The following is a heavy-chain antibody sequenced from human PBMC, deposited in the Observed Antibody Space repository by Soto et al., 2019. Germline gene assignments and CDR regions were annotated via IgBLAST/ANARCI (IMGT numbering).Heavy chain of an antibody. CDR2: IYHSGST. V-gene: IGHV4-4*02. D-gene: IGHD3-10*01. J-gene: IGHJ6*02. CDR1: GGSISSSNW. Sequence: QVQLQESGPGLVKPSGTLSLTCAVSGGSISSSNWWSWVRQPPGKGLEWIGEIYHSGSTNYNPSLKSRVTISVDTSNNHFSLKLSSVTAADTAVYYCARGALVWFGAHDYYGMDVWGQGTTVTVSS. CDR3: ARGALVWFGAHDYYGMDV.